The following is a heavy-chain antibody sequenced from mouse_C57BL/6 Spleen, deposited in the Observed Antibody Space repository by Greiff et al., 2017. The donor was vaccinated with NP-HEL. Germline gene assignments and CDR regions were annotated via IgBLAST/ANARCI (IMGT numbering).Heavy chain of an antibody. CDR2: IYPGDGDT. D-gene: IGHD2-1*01. CDR1: GYAFSSSW. V-gene: IGHV1-82*01. Sequence: QVQLQQSGPELVKPGASVKISCKASGYAFSSSWMNWVKQRPGKGLEWIGRIYPGDGDTNYNGKFKGKATLTADKSSSTAYMQLSSLTSEDSAVYFCARRDLPAMDYWGQGTSVTVSS. J-gene: IGHJ4*01. CDR3: ARRDLPAMDY.